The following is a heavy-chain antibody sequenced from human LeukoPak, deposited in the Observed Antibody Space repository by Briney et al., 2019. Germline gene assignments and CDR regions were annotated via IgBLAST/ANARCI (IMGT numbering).Heavy chain of an antibody. CDR1: GFTVSSNY. CDR2: IKQDGSEK. D-gene: IGHD3-10*01. Sequence: GGSLRLSCAASGFTVSSNYMTWVRQAPGKGLEWVANIKQDGSEKYYVDSVKGRFTISRDNAKNSLYLQMNSLRAEDTAVYYCARELAYYYGSGSYHSNWGQGTLVTVSS. V-gene: IGHV3-7*01. CDR3: ARELAYYYGSGSYHSN. J-gene: IGHJ4*02.